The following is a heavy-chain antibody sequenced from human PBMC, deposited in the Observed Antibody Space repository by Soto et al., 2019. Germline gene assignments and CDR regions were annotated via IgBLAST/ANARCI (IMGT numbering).Heavy chain of an antibody. CDR1: GFTFDDYA. J-gene: IGHJ4*02. CDR3: AKDRFMYYDYVWGSYRPGGYFDY. D-gene: IGHD3-16*02. V-gene: IGHV3-9*01. Sequence: VPLVESGGGLVQPGRSLRLSCAASGFTFDDYAMHWVRQAPGKGLEWVSGISWNSGSIGYADSVKGRFTISRDNSKNTLYLQMNSLRAEDTAVYYCAKDRFMYYDYVWGSYRPGGYFDYWGQGTLVTVSS. CDR2: ISWNSGSI.